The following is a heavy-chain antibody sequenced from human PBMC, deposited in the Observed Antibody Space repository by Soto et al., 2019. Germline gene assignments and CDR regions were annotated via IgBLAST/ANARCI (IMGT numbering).Heavy chain of an antibody. V-gene: IGHV3-53*02. CDR2: TFTGGST. Sequence: EVQLVETGGGLIQPGGSLRLSCLASGFSVTTNYIIWVRQPPGKGLEWVSTTFTGGSTHYADSVKRRFSISRDNYKNTVYLQMNNLRVEDTAVYYCAKKPPSSIQGWAFGMDVWGQGTTVSVSS. D-gene: IGHD1-26*01. CDR1: GFSVTTNY. CDR3: AKKPPSSIQGWAFGMDV. J-gene: IGHJ6*02.